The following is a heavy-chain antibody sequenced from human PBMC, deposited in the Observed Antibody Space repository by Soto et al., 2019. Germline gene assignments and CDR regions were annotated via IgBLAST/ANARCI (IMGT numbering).Heavy chain of an antibody. CDR1: GFTVSSNY. J-gene: IGHJ1*01. CDR2: IYSGGST. D-gene: IGHD2-15*01. CDR3: ARGVVVATTSSQH. Sequence: GGSLRLSCADSGFTVSSNYMSWVRLAPGKGLEWVSVIYSGGSTYYADSVKGRFTISRDNSKNTLYLQMNSLRAENTAVYYCARGVVVATTSSQHWGQGPLVTVST. V-gene: IGHV3-66*01.